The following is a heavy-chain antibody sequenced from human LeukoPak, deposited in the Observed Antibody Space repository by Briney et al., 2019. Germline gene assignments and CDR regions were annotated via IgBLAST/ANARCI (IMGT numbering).Heavy chain of an antibody. D-gene: IGHD3-22*01. Sequence: ASVKVSCKASGYTFTGYYMHWVRQAPGQGLEWMGWINPNSGGTNYAQKFQGRVTITRNTSISTAYMELSSLRSEDTAVYYCARRSYYYDSSGYYNDAFDIWGQGTMVTVSS. V-gene: IGHV1-2*02. J-gene: IGHJ3*02. CDR3: ARRSYYYDSSGYYNDAFDI. CDR2: INPNSGGT. CDR1: GYTFTGYY.